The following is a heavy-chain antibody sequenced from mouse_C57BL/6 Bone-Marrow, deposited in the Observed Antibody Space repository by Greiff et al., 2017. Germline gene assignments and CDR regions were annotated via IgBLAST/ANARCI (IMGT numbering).Heavy chain of an antibody. D-gene: IGHD1-1*01. CDR2: IDPANGNT. J-gene: IGHJ4*01. CDR3: ARIPITTRINYYAMDY. CDR1: GFNIKNTY. V-gene: IGHV14-3*01. Sequence: VQLKESVAELVRPGASVKLSCTASGFNIKNTYMHWVKQRPEQGLEWIGRIDPANGNTKYAPKFQGKATITADTSSNTAYLQLSSLTSEDTAIYYCARIPITTRINYYAMDYGGQGTSVTVSS.